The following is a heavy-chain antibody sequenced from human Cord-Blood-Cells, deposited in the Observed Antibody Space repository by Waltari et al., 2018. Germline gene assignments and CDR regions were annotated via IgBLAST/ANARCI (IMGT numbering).Heavy chain of an antibody. CDR1: GGSLSSSRYY. Sequence: QLQLQESGPGLVQPSETLSLTCTVSGGSLSSSRYYWGRIRQPPGNGLEWIGSIYYSGSTYYNPSLKSRVTISVDTSKNQFSLKLSSVTAADTAVYYCARQIPGGGEAFDIWGQGTMVTVSS. D-gene: IGHD3-16*01. V-gene: IGHV4-39*01. J-gene: IGHJ3*02. CDR2: IYYSGST. CDR3: ARQIPGGGEAFDI.